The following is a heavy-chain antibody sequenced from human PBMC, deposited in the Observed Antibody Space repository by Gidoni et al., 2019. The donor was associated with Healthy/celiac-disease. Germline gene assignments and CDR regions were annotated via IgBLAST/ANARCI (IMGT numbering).Heavy chain of an antibody. Sequence: QVQLVEAGGGVVQPGRSLRLPCAASGFTFSSYGMHWVRQAPGKGLEWVAVIWYDGSNKYYAVSVKGRFTISRDNSKNTLYLQMNSLRAEDTAVYHCARVHVPWFGEFYYYYMDVWGKGTTVTVS. CDR1: GFTFSSYG. CDR2: IWYDGSNK. D-gene: IGHD3-10*01. CDR3: ARVHVPWFGEFYYYYMDV. V-gene: IGHV3-33*01. J-gene: IGHJ6*03.